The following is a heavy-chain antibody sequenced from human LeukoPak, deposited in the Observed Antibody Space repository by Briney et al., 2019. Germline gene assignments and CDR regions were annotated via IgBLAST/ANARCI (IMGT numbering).Heavy chain of an antibody. Sequence: PSETLSLTCAVYGGSFSGYYWSWIRQPPGKGLEWIGEINHSGSTNYNPSLKSRVTISVDTSKNQFSLKLSSVTAADTAVYYCARGRYSYGSYWGQGTLVTVSS. J-gene: IGHJ4*02. CDR3: ARGRYSYGSY. CDR2: INHSGST. D-gene: IGHD5-18*01. V-gene: IGHV4-34*01. CDR1: GGSFSGYY.